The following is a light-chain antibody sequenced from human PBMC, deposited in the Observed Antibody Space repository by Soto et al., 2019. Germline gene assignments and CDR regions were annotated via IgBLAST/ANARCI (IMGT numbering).Light chain of an antibody. V-gene: IGLV2-14*01. J-gene: IGLJ1*01. CDR3: SSYTSSTTYV. CDR1: SGDVGRYNY. Sequence: QSALTQPASVSGSPGQSITISCTGTSGDVGRYNYVSWYQQHPGKAPKLMIYDVSNRPSGVSNRFSGSKSGNTASLTISGLQAEDEADYYRSSYTSSTTYVFGTGTKVTVL. CDR2: DVS.